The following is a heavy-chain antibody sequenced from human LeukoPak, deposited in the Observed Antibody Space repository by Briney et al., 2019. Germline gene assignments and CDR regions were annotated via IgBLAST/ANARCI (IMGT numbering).Heavy chain of an antibody. Sequence: ASVKVSCKASGYTFTSYDINWVRQATGQGLEWMGWMNPNSGNTGYAQKFQGRVTMTRNTSISTAYMGLSSLRSEDTAVYYYAREEYSSSSDWFDPWGQGTLVTVSS. CDR3: AREEYSSSSDWFDP. J-gene: IGHJ5*02. D-gene: IGHD6-6*01. CDR2: MNPNSGNT. CDR1: GYTFTSYD. V-gene: IGHV1-8*01.